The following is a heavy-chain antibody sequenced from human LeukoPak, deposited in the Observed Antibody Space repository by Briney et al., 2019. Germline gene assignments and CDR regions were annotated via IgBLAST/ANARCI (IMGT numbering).Heavy chain of an antibody. CDR1: GFTFSDYS. V-gene: IGHV3-48*01. J-gene: IGHJ3*01. CDR2: ISSSSSTI. D-gene: IGHD4-17*01. CDR3: ARGATVTTTSAFDF. Sequence: GGSLRLSCAASGFTFSDYSMNWVRRAPGKGLEWVSFISSSSSTIYYADSVKGRFTISRDSAKNSLYLQMNSLGAEDTAVYYCARGATVTTTSAFDFWGQGTMVTVSS.